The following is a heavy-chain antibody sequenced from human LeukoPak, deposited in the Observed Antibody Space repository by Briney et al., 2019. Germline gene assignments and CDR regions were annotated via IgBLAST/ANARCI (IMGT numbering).Heavy chain of an antibody. Sequence: SETLSLTCAVYGGSFSGYYWSWIRQPPGKGLEWIGEINHSGSTNYNPSLKSRVAISVDTSKNQFSLKLSSVTAADTAVYYCARETGYCSGGSCSGNYYYYYGMDVWGQGTTVTVSS. D-gene: IGHD2-15*01. CDR3: ARETGYCSGGSCSGNYYYYYGMDV. CDR2: INHSGST. V-gene: IGHV4-34*01. J-gene: IGHJ6*02. CDR1: GGSFSGYY.